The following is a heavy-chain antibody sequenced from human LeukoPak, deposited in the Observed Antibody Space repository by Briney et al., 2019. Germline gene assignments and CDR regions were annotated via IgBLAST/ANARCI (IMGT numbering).Heavy chain of an antibody. V-gene: IGHV4-4*07. CDR1: GGSFSNYY. CDR3: ARQPPQYYGMDV. J-gene: IGHJ6*02. D-gene: IGHD1-14*01. Sequence: SETLSLTCAVSGGSFSNYYWSWVPHPAGKGLEWIGSIYTSGSTNYNPSVTSRVTMSVDTSNNQFSLKLTSVTAADTAVYYCARQPPQYYGMDVWGQGTTVTVSS. CDR2: IYTSGST.